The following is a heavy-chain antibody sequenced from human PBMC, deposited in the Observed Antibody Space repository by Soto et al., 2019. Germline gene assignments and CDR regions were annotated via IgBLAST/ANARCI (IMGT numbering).Heavy chain of an antibody. D-gene: IGHD3-3*01. CDR1: GFTFSSYA. V-gene: IGHV3-23*01. CDR2: ISGSGGST. Sequence: GGSLRLSCAASGFTFSSYAMSWVRQAPGKGLEWVSAISGSGGSTYYADSVKGRFTISRDNSKNTLYLQMNSLRAEDTAVYYCAKGPRGRIFGVVITEGYWGQGTLVTVSS. J-gene: IGHJ4*02. CDR3: AKGPRGRIFGVVITEGY.